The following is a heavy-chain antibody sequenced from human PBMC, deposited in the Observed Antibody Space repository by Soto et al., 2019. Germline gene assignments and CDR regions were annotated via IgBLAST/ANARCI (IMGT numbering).Heavy chain of an antibody. Sequence: EVQLVESGGDSVQPGGSLRLSCAASGFAFSYYWMHCVRQGPGKGLEWVSRINDDGSDTAYADSVKGRFTISRDNAKNMLYLKMNSLRVEDTAVYYCASDFWNQNHFYPCGQGTLVTVSS. D-gene: IGHD3-3*01. V-gene: IGHV3-74*01. CDR2: INDDGSDT. CDR1: GFAFSYYW. J-gene: IGHJ5*02. CDR3: ASDFWNQNHFYP.